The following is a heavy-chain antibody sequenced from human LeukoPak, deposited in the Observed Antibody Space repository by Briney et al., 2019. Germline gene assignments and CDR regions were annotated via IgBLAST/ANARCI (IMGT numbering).Heavy chain of an antibody. CDR2: IHYNGAT. Sequence: SETLSFTCTVSGASISNRNYYWGWIRQPPGKGLEWIAIIHYNGATYYNPSLKSRVTIFLDTSRNQFSLKLSSVAAADTALYFCARHPLLPYSGGYYDYCGQGTLVTVSS. V-gene: IGHV4-39*01. CDR1: GASISNRNYY. CDR3: ARHPLLPYSGGYYDY. D-gene: IGHD6-19*01. J-gene: IGHJ4*02.